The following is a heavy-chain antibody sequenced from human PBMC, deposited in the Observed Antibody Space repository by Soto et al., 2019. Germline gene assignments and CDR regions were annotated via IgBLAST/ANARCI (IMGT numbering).Heavy chain of an antibody. CDR3: AKDREYSSSHYFDY. CDR2: LSGSGGST. CDR1: GFTFSSYA. V-gene: IGHV3-23*01. J-gene: IGHJ4*02. Sequence: EVQLLESGGGLEQPGGSLGLSCAASGFTFSSYAMNWVRQAPGKGLEWVSSLSGSGGSTDYADSVKGRFTISRDNSKNTLYLQMNSLRAEDTAVYYCAKDREYSSSHYFDYWGQGTLVTVSS. D-gene: IGHD6-6*01.